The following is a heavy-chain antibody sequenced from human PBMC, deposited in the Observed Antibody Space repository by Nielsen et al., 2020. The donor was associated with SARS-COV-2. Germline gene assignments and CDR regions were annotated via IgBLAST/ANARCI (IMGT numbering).Heavy chain of an antibody. CDR2: IWYDGSNK. J-gene: IGHJ5*02. D-gene: IGHD4-17*01. CDR1: GFTFSSYG. CDR3: ARDGQTTVTTNWFDP. Sequence: GESLKISCAASGFTFSSYGMHWVRQAPGKGLEWAAVIWYDGSNKYYADSVKGRFTISRDNSKNTLYLQMNSLRAEDTAVYYCARDGQTTVTTNWFDPWGQGTLVTVSS. V-gene: IGHV3-33*01.